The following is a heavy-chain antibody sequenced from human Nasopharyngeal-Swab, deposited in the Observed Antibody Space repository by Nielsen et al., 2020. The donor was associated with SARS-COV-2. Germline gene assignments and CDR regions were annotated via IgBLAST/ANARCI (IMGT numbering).Heavy chain of an antibody. CDR3: ARVNYGGIFDY. CDR1: GGSISSYY. Sequence: SETLSLTCTVSGGSISSYYWSWIRQPPGKGLEWIGYIYYSGSTNYNPSLKSRVTISVDTSKNQFSLKLSSVTAADTAVYYCARVNYGGIFDYWGQGTLVTVSS. V-gene: IGHV4-59*08. D-gene: IGHD4-23*01. J-gene: IGHJ4*02. CDR2: IYYSGST.